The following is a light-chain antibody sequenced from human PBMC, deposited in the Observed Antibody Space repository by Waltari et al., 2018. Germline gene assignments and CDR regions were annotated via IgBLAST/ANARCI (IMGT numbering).Light chain of an antibody. CDR2: RNN. CDR1: PSNIGSTY. J-gene: IGLJ1*01. V-gene: IGLV1-47*01. CDR3: AAWDDSLRGAV. Sequence: QSVLTQPPSASGTPGQRVTLSCSGSPSNIGSTYVSWYQHLPGMAPKLLISRNNQRPPGVSDRFSASKSGTSASLAISGLRSDDEAEYYCAAWDDSLRGAVFGTGTKVSVL.